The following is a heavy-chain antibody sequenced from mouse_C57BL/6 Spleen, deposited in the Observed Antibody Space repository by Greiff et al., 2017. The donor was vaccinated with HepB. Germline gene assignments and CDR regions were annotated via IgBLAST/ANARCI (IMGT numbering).Heavy chain of an antibody. Sequence: EVQLQESGPGLVKPSQSLSLTCSVTGYSITSGYYWNWIRQFPGNKLEWMGYISYDGSNNYNPSLKNRISITRDTSKNQFFLKLNSVTTEDTATYYCAREGGITTVVAHWYFDVWGTGTTVTVSS. J-gene: IGHJ1*03. CDR1: GYSITSGYY. D-gene: IGHD1-1*01. CDR3: AREGGITTVVAHWYFDV. CDR2: ISYDGSN. V-gene: IGHV3-6*01.